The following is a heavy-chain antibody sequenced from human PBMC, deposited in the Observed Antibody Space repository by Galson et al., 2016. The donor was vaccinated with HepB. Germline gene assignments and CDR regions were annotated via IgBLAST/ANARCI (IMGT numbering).Heavy chain of an antibody. Sequence: SLRLSCAASEFTFSTYGMHWVRQAPGKGLERVALIWHDGSNKYYADSVKGRFTISRDNPKNTLYLQMNNLRAEDTAVFYCARDWLGWNFFDSWGQGTLVTVSS. D-gene: IGHD1-7*01. CDR2: IWHDGSNK. CDR1: EFTFSTYG. V-gene: IGHV3-33*01. J-gene: IGHJ5*01. CDR3: ARDWLGWNFFDS.